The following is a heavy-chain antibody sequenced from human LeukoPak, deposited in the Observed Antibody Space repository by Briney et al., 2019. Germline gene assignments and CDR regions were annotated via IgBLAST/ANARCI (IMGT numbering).Heavy chain of an antibody. V-gene: IGHV1-8*01. CDR2: MNPNSGST. Sequence: ASVKVSCKASGYTFTSYDINWVRQATGKELEWMGWMNPNSGSTGYAQKFQGRVTMTRNTSICTAYMELSSLRSEDTAVYYCARATLSRTIFGVVISDNWFDPWGQGTMVTVSS. J-gene: IGHJ5*02. CDR1: GYTFTSYD. CDR3: ARATLSRTIFGVVISDNWFDP. D-gene: IGHD3-3*01.